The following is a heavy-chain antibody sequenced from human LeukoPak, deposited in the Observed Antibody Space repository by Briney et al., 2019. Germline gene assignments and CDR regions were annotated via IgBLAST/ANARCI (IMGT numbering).Heavy chain of an antibody. Sequence: SETLSLTCTVSGGSISSGSYYWSWIRQPAGKGLEWIGRIYTSGSTNYNPSLKSRVTISVDTSKNQFSLKPSSVTAADTAVYYCARAYRGSLLTSLFDYWGQGTLVTVSS. V-gene: IGHV4-61*02. J-gene: IGHJ4*02. CDR3: ARAYRGSLLTSLFDY. CDR2: IYTSGST. CDR1: GGSISSGSYY. D-gene: IGHD1-26*01.